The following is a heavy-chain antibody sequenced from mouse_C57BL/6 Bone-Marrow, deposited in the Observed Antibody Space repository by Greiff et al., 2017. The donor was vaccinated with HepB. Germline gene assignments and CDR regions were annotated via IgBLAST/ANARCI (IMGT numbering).Heavy chain of an antibody. CDR1: GYTFTSYW. CDR3: ARYSSGTYDFDY. CDR2: INPSNGGT. D-gene: IGHD3-2*02. V-gene: IGHV1-53*01. J-gene: IGHJ2*01. Sequence: QVQLQQPGTELVKPGASVKLSCKASGYTFTSYWMHWVKQRPGQGLEWIGNINPSNGGTNYNEKFKSKTTLTVDKTSSTASMQLSSLTSEDSAVYYWARYSSGTYDFDYWGQGTTLTVSS.